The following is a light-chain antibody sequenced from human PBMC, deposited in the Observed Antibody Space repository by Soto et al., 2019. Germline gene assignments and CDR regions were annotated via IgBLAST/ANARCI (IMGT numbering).Light chain of an antibody. CDR2: GVS. V-gene: IGKV3-20*01. J-gene: IGKJ4*01. CDR1: QSVTSSY. Sequence: EIVLTQSPGTLSLSPGEGATLSCRASQSVTSSYFAWYQQKPGQAPRLLIYGVSSSATGIPDRFSGSGSGTDFPLTISTLEPEDFAVYFCQQYGSSPLTFGGGTKVEIK. CDR3: QQYGSSPLT.